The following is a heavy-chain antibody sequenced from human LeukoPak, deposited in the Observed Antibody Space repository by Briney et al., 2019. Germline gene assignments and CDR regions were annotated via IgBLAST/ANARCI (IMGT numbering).Heavy chain of an antibody. Sequence: GGSLRLSCAVSGFTFSSYRMSWVRQAPGKGLEWVSSISTSSTSKYYADSVKGRFTISRDNAKNSVYLQMNSLRAEDTAVYYCARWVDLLLIDYWGQGTLVTVSS. V-gene: IGHV3-21*01. CDR2: ISTSSTSK. CDR3: ARWVDLLLIDY. D-gene: IGHD3-9*01. CDR1: GFTFSSYR. J-gene: IGHJ4*02.